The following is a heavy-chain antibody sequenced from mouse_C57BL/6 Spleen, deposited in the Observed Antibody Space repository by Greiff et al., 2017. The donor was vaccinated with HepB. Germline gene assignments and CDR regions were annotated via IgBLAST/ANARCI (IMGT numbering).Heavy chain of an antibody. V-gene: IGHV14-3*01. Sequence: VQLKESVAELVRPGASVKLSCTASGFNIKNTYMHWVKQRPEQGLEWIGRIDPANGNTKYAPKFQGKATITADTSSNTAYLQRSSLTSEDTAIYYCSRSSYYYGSSDYFDYWGQGTTLTVSS. CDR1: GFNIKNTY. J-gene: IGHJ2*01. D-gene: IGHD1-1*01. CDR3: SRSSYYYGSSDYFDY. CDR2: IDPANGNT.